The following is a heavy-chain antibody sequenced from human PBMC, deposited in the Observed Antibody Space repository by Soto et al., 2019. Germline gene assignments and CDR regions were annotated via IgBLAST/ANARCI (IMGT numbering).Heavy chain of an antibody. V-gene: IGHV3-48*03. CDR3: ARFNIVLDRTFDY. J-gene: IGHJ4*02. CDR2: ISSGGSAI. D-gene: IGHD2-8*01. CDR1: GFKFNNNE. Sequence: GGPLILWRAGSGFKFNNNEAIRVRQGPGKGLEWVSYISSGGSAIYYADSVKGRFTISRDNAKNSLYLQMNSLRAEDTAVYYCARFNIVLDRTFDYWGQGTMVTVSS.